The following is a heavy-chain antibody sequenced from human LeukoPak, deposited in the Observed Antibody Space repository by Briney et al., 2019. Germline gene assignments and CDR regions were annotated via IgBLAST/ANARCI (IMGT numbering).Heavy chain of an antibody. CDR1: VGSISPYY. CDR3: ARRAAAVGTFYMDV. V-gene: IGHV4-59*01. D-gene: IGHD6-13*01. J-gene: IGHJ6*03. CDR2: IYYSGGT. Sequence: SETLSLTCTVSVGSISPYYWIWIRQPPGKGLEWIGYIYYSGGTNYNPSLKSRVTMSVDTSKNQFSLKLSSVTAADTAVYYCARRAAAVGTFYMDVWGKGTTVTVSS.